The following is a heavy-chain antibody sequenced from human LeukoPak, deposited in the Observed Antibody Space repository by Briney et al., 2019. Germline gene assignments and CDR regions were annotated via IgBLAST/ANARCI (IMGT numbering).Heavy chain of an antibody. CDR3: AKSRGLNSRIDY. J-gene: IGHJ4*02. CDR1: GFTFDDYA. D-gene: IGHD6-13*01. V-gene: IGHV3-9*01. CDR2: ISWNSGSI. Sequence: GRSLRLSCAASGFTFDDYAMHWVRQAPGKGLEWVSGISWNSGSIGYADSVKGRFTISRDNAKNSLYLHMNSLRAEDTALYYCAKSRGLNSRIDYWGQGTLVTVSS.